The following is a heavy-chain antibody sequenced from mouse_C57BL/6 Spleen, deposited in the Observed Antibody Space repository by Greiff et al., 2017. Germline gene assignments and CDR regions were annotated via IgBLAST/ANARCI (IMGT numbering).Heavy chain of an antibody. D-gene: IGHD6-5*01. V-gene: IGHV1-82*01. CDR2: IYPGDGAT. CDR1: GYAFSSSW. J-gene: IGHJ4*01. CDR3: ERSSLPARDY. Sequence: QVQLKQSGPELVKPGASVKISCKASGYAFSSSWMNWVKQRPGKGLEWIGRIYPGDGATNSNRKFKGKATLTADKSSSTAYMQLSSLTSEDSAVYFCERSSLPARDYWGQGTSVTVSS.